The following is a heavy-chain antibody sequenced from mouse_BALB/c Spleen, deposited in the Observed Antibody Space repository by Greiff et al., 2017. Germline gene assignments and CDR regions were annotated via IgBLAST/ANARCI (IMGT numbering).Heavy chain of an antibody. CDR3: ARLYGNYVSIYYFDY. J-gene: IGHJ2*01. V-gene: IGHV5-9*03. CDR2: ISSGGGNT. Sequence: EVQLVESGGGLVKPGGSLKLSCAASGFTFSSYTMSWVRQTPEKRLEWVATISSGGGNTYYPDSVKGRFTISRDNAKNNLYLQMSSLRSEDTALYYCARLYGNYVSIYYFDYWGQGTTLTVSS. D-gene: IGHD2-1*01. CDR1: GFTFSSYT.